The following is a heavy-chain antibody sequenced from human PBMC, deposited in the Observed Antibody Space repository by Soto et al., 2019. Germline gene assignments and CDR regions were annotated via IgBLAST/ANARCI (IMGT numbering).Heavy chain of an antibody. J-gene: IGHJ4*02. CDR2: INPNSGGT. V-gene: IGHV1-2*04. CDR1: GYTFTGYY. CDR3: ARGYYDSSGLFDY. Sequence: ASVKVSCKASGYTFTGYYMHWVRQAPGQGLEWMGWINPNSGGTNYAQKFQGWVTMTRDTSISTAYMELSRLRSDDTAVYYCARGYYDSSGLFDYWGQGTLVTVSS. D-gene: IGHD3-22*01.